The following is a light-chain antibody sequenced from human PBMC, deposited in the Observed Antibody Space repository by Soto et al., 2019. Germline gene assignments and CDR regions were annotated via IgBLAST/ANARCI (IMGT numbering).Light chain of an antibody. Sequence: QSALTQPASVSGSPGQSITISCTGTSSDVGGYNYVSWYQQHPGKAPKLMIYEVSERPSGVSNRFSGSNSGNTASLTISGLQAEDEADYYCSSYTCRSTYVFGTGTKVTVL. J-gene: IGLJ1*01. CDR3: SSYTCRSTYV. CDR2: EVS. V-gene: IGLV2-14*01. CDR1: SSDVGGYNY.